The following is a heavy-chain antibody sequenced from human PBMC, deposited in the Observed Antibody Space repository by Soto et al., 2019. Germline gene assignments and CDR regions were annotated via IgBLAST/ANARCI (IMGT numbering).Heavy chain of an antibody. CDR1: GFTFSSYG. D-gene: IGHD2-21*02. CDR2: IWYDGSNK. V-gene: IGHV3-33*01. J-gene: IGHJ6*02. CDR3: ARERRYCGGDCYSPPQYYYYYGMDV. Sequence: GGSLRLSCAASGFTFSSYGMHWVRQAPGKGLEWVAVIWYDGSNKYYADSVKGRFTISRDNSKNTLYLQMNSLRAEDTAVYYCARERRYCGGDCYSPPQYYYYYGMDVWGQGTTVTVSS.